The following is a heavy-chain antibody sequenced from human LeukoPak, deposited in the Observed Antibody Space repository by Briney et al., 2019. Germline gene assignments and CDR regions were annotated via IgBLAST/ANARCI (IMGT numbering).Heavy chain of an antibody. Sequence: ASVKVSCTASGYTFTGYYMHWVRQAPGQGLEWMGWINPNSGGTNYAQKFQGRVTMTRDTSISTAYMELSRLRSDDTAVYYCARDAGDRVLWAFDIWGQGTMVTVSS. CDR1: GYTFTGYY. J-gene: IGHJ3*02. D-gene: IGHD7-27*01. CDR3: ARDAGDRVLWAFDI. CDR2: INPNSGGT. V-gene: IGHV1-2*02.